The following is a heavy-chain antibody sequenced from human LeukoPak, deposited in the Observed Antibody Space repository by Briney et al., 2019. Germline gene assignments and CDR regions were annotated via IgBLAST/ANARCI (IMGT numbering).Heavy chain of an antibody. V-gene: IGHV4-59*01. CDR3: ARDRDSSGLRDFDL. J-gene: IGHJ2*01. Sequence: SETLSLTCTVSGGSINSYYWSWIRQPPGKGLEWIGYIYYSGNTNYNPSLKSRASISIDTSKNQLSLQLSSVTAADTAVYYCARDRDSSGLRDFDLWGRGDLVTVSA. CDR1: GGSINSYY. CDR2: IYYSGNT. D-gene: IGHD3-22*01.